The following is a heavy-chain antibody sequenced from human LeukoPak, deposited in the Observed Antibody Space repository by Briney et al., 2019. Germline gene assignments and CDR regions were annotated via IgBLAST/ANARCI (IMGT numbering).Heavy chain of an antibody. D-gene: IGHD1-14*01. CDR1: GDSFSGYY. CDR3: AGLIRPGWFDP. V-gene: IGHV4-34*01. CDR2: INQSGST. J-gene: IGHJ5*02. Sequence: PSETLSLTCAVFGDSFSGYYWSWIRQPPGKGLEWIGEINQSGSTNYNASLKSRVTMSVDTSKNQFSLKLTAVTAADTAVYYCAGLIRPGWFDPWGQGTLVTVSS.